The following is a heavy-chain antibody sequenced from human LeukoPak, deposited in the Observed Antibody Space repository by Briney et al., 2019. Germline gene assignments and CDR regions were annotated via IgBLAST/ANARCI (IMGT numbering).Heavy chain of an antibody. D-gene: IGHD3-9*01. CDR2: ISSSSSYI. J-gene: IGHJ4*02. V-gene: IGHV3-21*01. Sequence: PGGSLGLSCAASGFPFSSYSMNWVRQAPGKGLEWVSSISSSSSYIYYADSVKGRFTISRDNAKNSLYLQMNSLRAEDTAVYYCARGFSLTGQTPWYWGQGTLVTVS. CDR1: GFPFSSYS. CDR3: ARGFSLTGQTPWY.